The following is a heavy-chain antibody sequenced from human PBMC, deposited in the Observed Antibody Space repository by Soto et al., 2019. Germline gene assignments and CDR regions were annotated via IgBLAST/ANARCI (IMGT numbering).Heavy chain of an antibody. J-gene: IGHJ6*03. CDR1: GFTFSSYG. Sequence: GGSLRLSCAASGFTFSSYGMHWARQAPGKGLEWVAVISYDGSNKYYGDSVKGRFTISRDNSKNTLYLQMNSLRAEDTAVYYCAKEERWLVLYYYMDVWGKGTTVTVSS. CDR3: AKEERWLVLYYYMDV. CDR2: ISYDGSNK. V-gene: IGHV3-30*18. D-gene: IGHD6-19*01.